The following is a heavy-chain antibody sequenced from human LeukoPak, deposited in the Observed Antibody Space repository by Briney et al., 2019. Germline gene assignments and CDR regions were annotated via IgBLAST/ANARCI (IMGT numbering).Heavy chain of an antibody. V-gene: IGHV3-11*04. D-gene: IGHD1-26*01. Sequence: GGSLRLSCAASGFTLSDYYMSWIRQAPGKGLEWVSYISSSGSTIYYAASVKGRFTISRDNAKNSLYLQMNSLRAEDTAVYYCARDSELGAFDYWGQGTLVTVSS. CDR3: ARDSELGAFDY. CDR2: ISSSGSTI. J-gene: IGHJ4*02. CDR1: GFTLSDYY.